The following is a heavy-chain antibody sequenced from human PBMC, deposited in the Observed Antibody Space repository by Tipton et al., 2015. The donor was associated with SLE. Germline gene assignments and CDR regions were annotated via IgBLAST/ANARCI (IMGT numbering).Heavy chain of an antibody. CDR1: GGSFSGYY. V-gene: IGHV4-34*01. J-gene: IGHJ4*02. CDR2: INHSGST. Sequence: TLSLTCAVYGGSFSGYYWSWIRQPPGKGLEWIGEINHSGSTNYNHSLKSRVTISVDTSKNQFSLKLSSVTAADTAVYYCARTQYTFGGVIAPFDYWGQGTLVTVSS. D-gene: IGHD3-16*02. CDR3: ARTQYTFGGVIAPFDY.